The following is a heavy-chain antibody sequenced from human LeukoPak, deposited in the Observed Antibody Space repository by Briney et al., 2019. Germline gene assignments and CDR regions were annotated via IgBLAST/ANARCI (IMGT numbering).Heavy chain of an antibody. D-gene: IGHD6-19*01. CDR2: IYPGDSDT. V-gene: IGHV5-51*01. CDR1: EYSFPNYC. Sequence: GESLKISCKHSEYSFPNYCIGWVRQMPGKGLEWMGIIYPGDSDTRYSPSFQGQVTISADKSISTAYLQWSSLKASDTAMYYCARLEISAVAGRVSWFDPWGQGTLVTVSS. CDR3: ARLEISAVAGRVSWFDP. J-gene: IGHJ5*02.